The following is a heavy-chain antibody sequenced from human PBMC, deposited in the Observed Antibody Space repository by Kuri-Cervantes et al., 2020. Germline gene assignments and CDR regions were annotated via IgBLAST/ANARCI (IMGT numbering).Heavy chain of an antibody. CDR1: GFTFSSYA. D-gene: IGHD6-19*01. Sequence: GGSLRLSCAASGFTFSSYAMNWVRQAPGKGLEWVSDISNSGGSTHYADSVKGRLTISRDNSKNTLYLQMNSLRAEDTAVYYCAKWGSGWYYFDYWGQGTLVTVSS. CDR3: AKWGSGWYYFDY. V-gene: IGHV3-23*01. CDR2: ISNSGGST. J-gene: IGHJ4*02.